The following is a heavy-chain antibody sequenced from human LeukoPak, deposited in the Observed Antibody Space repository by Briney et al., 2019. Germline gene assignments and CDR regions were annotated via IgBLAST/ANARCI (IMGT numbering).Heavy chain of an antibody. CDR1: GGTFSSYA. CDR3: ARSVVVTAAIDY. Sequence: SVKVSCKASGGTFSSYAISWVRQAPGQGREWMGRIIPILGIANYAQKFQGRVTITADKSTSTAYMELSSLRSEDTAVYYCARSVVVTAAIDYWGQGTLVTVSS. D-gene: IGHD2-21*02. V-gene: IGHV1-69*04. J-gene: IGHJ4*02. CDR2: IIPILGIA.